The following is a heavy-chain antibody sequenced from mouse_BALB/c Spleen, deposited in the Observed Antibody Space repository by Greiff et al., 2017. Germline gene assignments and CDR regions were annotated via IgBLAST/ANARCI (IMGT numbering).Heavy chain of an antibody. J-gene: IGHJ3*01. CDR2: ISSGGSYT. V-gene: IGHV5-9-4*01. CDR1: GFTFSSYA. D-gene: IGHD2-4*01. CDR3: AKNYDYDAY. Sequence: EVHLVESGGGLVKPGGSLKLSCAASGFTFSSYAMSWVRQSPEKRLEWVAEISSGGSYTYYPDTVTGRFTISRDNAKNTLYLEMSSLRSEDTAMYYCAKNYDYDAYWGQGTLVTVSA.